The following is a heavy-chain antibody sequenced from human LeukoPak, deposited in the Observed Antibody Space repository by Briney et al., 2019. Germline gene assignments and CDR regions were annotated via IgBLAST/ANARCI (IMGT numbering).Heavy chain of an antibody. CDR2: INPNSGGT. Sequence: ASVKVSCKASGYTFTGYYMHWVRQAPGQGLEWMGWINPNSGGTNYAQKFQGWVTMTRDTSISTAYMELSRLRSDDTAVYYRARARVNYCSSTSCYKENDAFDIWGQGTMVTVSS. D-gene: IGHD2-2*02. V-gene: IGHV1-2*04. CDR1: GYTFTGYY. CDR3: ARARVNYCSSTSCYKENDAFDI. J-gene: IGHJ3*02.